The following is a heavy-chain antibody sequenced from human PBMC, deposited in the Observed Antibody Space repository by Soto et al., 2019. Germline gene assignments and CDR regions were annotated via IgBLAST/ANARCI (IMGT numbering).Heavy chain of an antibody. J-gene: IGHJ4*02. CDR2: IIPIFSTT. Sequence: ASVKVSCKAPGGTFSNHAINWVRQAPGQGLEWMGRIIPIFSTTNYAQKFQGRVTMTADESTITAYLGLSSLKQDDTAVYYCARVIAAAVDFDYWGQGTLVTVSS. CDR1: GGTFSNHA. D-gene: IGHD6-13*01. V-gene: IGHV1-69*13. CDR3: ARVIAAAVDFDY.